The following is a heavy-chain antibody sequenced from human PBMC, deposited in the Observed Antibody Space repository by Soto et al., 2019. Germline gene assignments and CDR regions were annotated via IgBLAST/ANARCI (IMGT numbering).Heavy chain of an antibody. D-gene: IGHD2-2*01. J-gene: IGHJ5*02. CDR1: GLSLSNGRLG. V-gene: IGHV2-26*01. CDR3: ALIKDCSRTDCYLASFDP. Sequence: QVTLKESGPVLVKPTETLTLTCTVSGLSLSNGRLGVSWIRQPPGKALECLAHIFSNDDKSYSTSLKSRLTISKDTSRSQVVLTMTNMDPVDSATYYCALIKDCSRTDCYLASFDPWGQGTLVTVSS. CDR2: IFSNDDK.